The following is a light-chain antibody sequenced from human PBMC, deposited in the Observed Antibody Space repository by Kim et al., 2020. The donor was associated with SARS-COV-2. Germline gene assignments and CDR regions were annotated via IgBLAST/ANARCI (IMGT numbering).Light chain of an antibody. CDR3: QQCKGAPWT. V-gene: IGKV1-27*01. CDR2: AAS. J-gene: IGKJ1*01. CDR1: QGISNY. Sequence: ADVGDRVTITCLASQGISNYLAWYQQKPGKVPKLLIYAASALRSGVPSRFSGSGSGTDFTLTITSLQPEDVAVYYCQQCKGAPWTFGHGTKVDIK.